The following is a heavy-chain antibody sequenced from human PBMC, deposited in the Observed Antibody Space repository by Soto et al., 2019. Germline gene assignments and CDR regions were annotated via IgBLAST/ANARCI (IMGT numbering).Heavy chain of an antibody. CDR2: MNPNSGNT. CDR3: AREERQQMAYFYYGMDV. CDR1: GYTFTSYA. V-gene: IGHV1-8*01. Sequence: ATVKVYCKTSGYTFTSYAINRVRPASTRGLEWMGLMNPNSGNTDYAQKFQGRVTMTRNTSISTAYMELSSLRSEDTAVYYCAREERQQMAYFYYGMDVWGQGTTVTVSS. D-gene: IGHD6-13*01. J-gene: IGHJ6*02.